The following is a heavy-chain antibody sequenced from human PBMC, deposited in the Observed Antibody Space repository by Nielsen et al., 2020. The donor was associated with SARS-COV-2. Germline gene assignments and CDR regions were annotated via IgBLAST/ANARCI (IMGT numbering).Heavy chain of an antibody. D-gene: IGHD6-13*01. Sequence: SETLSLTCAVYGGSFSDYYWSWIRQPPGKGLEWIGEINHSGSTNYNPSLKSRVTISVDTSKNQFSLKLSSVTAADTAVYYCARVRVSSSSWDDYYYYYGMDVWGQGTTVTVSS. CDR1: GGSFSDYY. V-gene: IGHV4-34*01. J-gene: IGHJ6*02. CDR2: INHSGST. CDR3: ARVRVSSSSWDDYYYYYGMDV.